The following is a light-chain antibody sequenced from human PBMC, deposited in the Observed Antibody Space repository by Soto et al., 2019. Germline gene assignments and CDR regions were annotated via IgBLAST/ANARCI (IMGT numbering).Light chain of an antibody. CDR3: QPYGVSPFT. CDR2: GVS. Sequence: EIVLTQSPGTLSLSPGERGTLSCRASQSVGSRYLAWYQQKPGQAPRLLLYGVSTRATGIPDRLSGSGSGTDFTLTITRLEPEDSAEYYCQPYGVSPFTFGQGTRLEIK. J-gene: IGKJ5*01. CDR1: QSVGSRY. V-gene: IGKV3-20*01.